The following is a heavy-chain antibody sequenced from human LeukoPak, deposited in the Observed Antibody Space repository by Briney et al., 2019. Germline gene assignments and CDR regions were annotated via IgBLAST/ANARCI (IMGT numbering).Heavy chain of an antibody. Sequence: GESLKISCKGSGYSFTSYWVGWVRQMPGKGLEWMGIIYPGDSDTRYSPSFQGQVTISADKSISTAYLQWSSLKASDTAMYYCARSPMVRGVLNWFDPWGQGTLVTVSS. D-gene: IGHD3-10*01. V-gene: IGHV5-51*01. J-gene: IGHJ5*02. CDR1: GYSFTSYW. CDR2: IYPGDSDT. CDR3: ARSPMVRGVLNWFDP.